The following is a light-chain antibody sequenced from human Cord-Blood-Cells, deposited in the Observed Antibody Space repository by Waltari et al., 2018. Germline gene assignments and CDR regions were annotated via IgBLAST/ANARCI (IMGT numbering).Light chain of an antibody. J-gene: IGKJ4*01. CDR3: QQRSNWPPT. CDR2: DAS. Sequence: DIVFTQSPDNLSLSRGERATSSYRASQSVSSYLAWYQQKPGQAPRLLIYDASNRATGIPARFSGSGSGTDFTLTISSLEPEDFAVYYCQQRSNWPPTFGGGTKVEIK. V-gene: IGKV3-11*01. CDR1: QSVSSY.